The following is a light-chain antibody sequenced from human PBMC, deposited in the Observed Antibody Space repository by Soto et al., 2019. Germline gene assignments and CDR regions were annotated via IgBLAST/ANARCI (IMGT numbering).Light chain of an antibody. V-gene: IGKV1-5*03. J-gene: IGKJ2*01. CDR3: QQYNSYSYT. CDR1: QSISAW. CDR2: KAS. Sequence: DIQMTQSPSTLSASVGDRVTITCRASQSISAWLAWYQQKPGKAPKLLIYKASSLESGVPSRFSGSGSGTEFTLTSSSLRPDDFATYYCQQYNSYSYTFGQGNKLEIK.